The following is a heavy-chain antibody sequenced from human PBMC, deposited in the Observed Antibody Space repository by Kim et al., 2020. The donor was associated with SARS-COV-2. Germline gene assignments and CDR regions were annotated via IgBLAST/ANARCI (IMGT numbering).Heavy chain of an antibody. CDR2: IYYSGST. CDR1: GGSISSYY. Sequence: SETLSLTCTVSGGSISSYYWSWIRQPPGKGLEWIGYIYYSGSTNYNPSLKSRVTISVDTSKNQFSLKLSSVTAADTAVYYCARGYFDWLLYSWFDPLGQG. V-gene: IGHV4-59*08. CDR3: ARGYFDWLLYSWFDP. J-gene: IGHJ5*02. D-gene: IGHD3-9*01.